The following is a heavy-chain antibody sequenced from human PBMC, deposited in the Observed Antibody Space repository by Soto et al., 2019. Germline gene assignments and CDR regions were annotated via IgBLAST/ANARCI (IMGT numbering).Heavy chain of an antibody. D-gene: IGHD3-16*01. V-gene: IGHV2-5*02. CDR2: IYWDDDK. CDR3: AHANDEGDWFDP. CDR1: GFSLSTSGVG. J-gene: IGHJ5*02. Sequence: QITLKESGPTLVKPTQTLTLTCTFSGFSLSTSGVGVGWIRQPPGNALEWLALIYWDDDKRYSPSLKSRLTITTDTSKNQVVLTMTNMDPVDTATYYCAHANDEGDWFDPWGQGTLVTVSS.